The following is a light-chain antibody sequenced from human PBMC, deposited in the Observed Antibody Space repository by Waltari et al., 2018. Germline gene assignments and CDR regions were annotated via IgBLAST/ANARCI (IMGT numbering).Light chain of an antibody. CDR3: ATWDDSLNAWI. V-gene: IGLV1-44*01. J-gene: IGLJ2*01. CDR1: ISNTGSNL. Sequence: QSRLTQPPSISGAPGQRVTSSCSRRISNTGSNLVTSYAQVPGTTPKLLMYRSDQRPSGVSDRFSGSKSGTSASLAITGLLSADEADYICATWDDSLNAWIFGGGTRLTVL. CDR2: RSD.